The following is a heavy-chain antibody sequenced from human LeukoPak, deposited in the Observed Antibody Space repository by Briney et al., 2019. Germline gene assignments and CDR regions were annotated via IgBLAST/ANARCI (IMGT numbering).Heavy chain of an antibody. D-gene: IGHD1-26*01. J-gene: IGHJ4*02. CDR3: ARDPWELPPMGFDY. V-gene: IGHV1-46*01. CDR1: GYTFTSNY. CDR2: ISPSGGST. Sequence: ASVKVSCKAFGYTFTSNYMHWVRRAPGQGPEWMGVISPSGGSTTYAQKFQGRVTMTRDMSTSTVYMELSSLRSEDTAVYYCARDPWELPPMGFDYWGQGTLVTVSS.